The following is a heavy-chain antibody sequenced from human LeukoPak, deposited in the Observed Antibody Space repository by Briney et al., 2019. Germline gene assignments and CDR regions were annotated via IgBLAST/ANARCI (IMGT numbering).Heavy chain of an antibody. V-gene: IGHV1-69*05. CDR3: ARDRALPYERNYYDSSGYRGRWFDP. J-gene: IGHJ5*02. Sequence: SVKVSCKASGGTFSSYAISWVRQAPGQGLEWMGGIIPIFGTANYVQTFQGRVTITTDESTSTAYMELSSLRSEDTAVYYCARDRALPYERNYYDSSGYRGRWFDPWGQGTLVTVSS. D-gene: IGHD3-22*01. CDR2: IIPIFGTA. CDR1: GGTFSSYA.